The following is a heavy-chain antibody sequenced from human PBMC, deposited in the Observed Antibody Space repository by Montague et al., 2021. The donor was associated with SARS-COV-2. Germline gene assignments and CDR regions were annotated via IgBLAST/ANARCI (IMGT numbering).Heavy chain of an antibody. V-gene: IGHV4-61*02. J-gene: IGHJ6*02. CDR1: GGSISSGSYY. CDR3: ARAPDVDTAMVIYYYGMDV. CDR2: IYTSGST. D-gene: IGHD5-18*01. Sequence: TLSLTCTVSGGSISSGSYYWSWIRQPAGKGLEWIGRIYTSGSTNYNPSLKSRVTISVDTSKNQLSLKLSSVTAADTAVYYCARAPDVDTAMVIYYYGMDVWGQGTTVTVSS.